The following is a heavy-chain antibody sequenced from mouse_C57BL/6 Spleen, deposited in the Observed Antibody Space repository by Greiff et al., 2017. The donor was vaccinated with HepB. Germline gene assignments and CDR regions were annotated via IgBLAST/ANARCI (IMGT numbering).Heavy chain of an antibody. D-gene: IGHD3-2*02. CDR3: ARRPPTAQATWMFAY. Sequence: EVQLQQSGPELVKPGASVKISCKASGYTFTDYYMNWVKQSHGKSLEWIGDINPNNGGTSYNQKFKGKATLTVDKSSSTAYMELRSLTSEDSAVYYCARRPPTAQATWMFAYWGQGTLVTVSA. CDR2: INPNNGGT. CDR1: GYTFTDYY. V-gene: IGHV1-26*01. J-gene: IGHJ3*01.